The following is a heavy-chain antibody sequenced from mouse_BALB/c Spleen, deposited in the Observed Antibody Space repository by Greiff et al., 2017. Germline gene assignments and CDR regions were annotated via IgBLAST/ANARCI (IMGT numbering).Heavy chain of an antibody. Sequence: ESGPGLVKPSQSLSLTCSVTGYSITSGYYWNWIRQFPGNKLEWMGYISYDGSNNYNPSLKNRISITRDTSKNQFFLKLNSVTTEDTATYYCARRTGTAWFAYWGQGTLVTVSA. CDR3: ARRTGTAWFAY. CDR1: GYSITSGYY. D-gene: IGHD4-1*01. V-gene: IGHV3-6*02. CDR2: ISYDGSN. J-gene: IGHJ3*01.